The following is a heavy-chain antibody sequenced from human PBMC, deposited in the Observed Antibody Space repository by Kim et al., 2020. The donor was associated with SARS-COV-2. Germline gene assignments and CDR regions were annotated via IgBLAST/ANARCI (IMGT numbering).Heavy chain of an antibody. CDR1: GFTFSSYA. CDR3: AKAIPSSMTVADY. V-gene: IGHV3-23*01. CDR2: ISGSGGNT. Sequence: GGSLRLSCAASGFTFSSYAMTWVRQAPGKGLEWVSSISGSGGNTYYADSVKGRFTIYRDNSRNTLYLQMNSLRAEATAMYYCAKAIPSSMTVADYWGRGTVVTVSS. D-gene: IGHD6-19*01. J-gene: IGHJ4*02.